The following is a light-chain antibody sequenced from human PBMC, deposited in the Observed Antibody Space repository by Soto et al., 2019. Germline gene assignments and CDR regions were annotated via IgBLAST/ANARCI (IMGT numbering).Light chain of an antibody. CDR3: QQSGDTPPWT. CDR1: QIIRKY. Sequence: DIQMTQSPSSLSASVGDRVIITCRASQIIRKYLNWYQHKPGKVPTLLIYAASSLQSGVPSRFSGSGSGTEFTLTITSLQPEDFATYYCQQSGDTPPWTFGQGTKVDIK. CDR2: AAS. V-gene: IGKV1-39*01. J-gene: IGKJ1*01.